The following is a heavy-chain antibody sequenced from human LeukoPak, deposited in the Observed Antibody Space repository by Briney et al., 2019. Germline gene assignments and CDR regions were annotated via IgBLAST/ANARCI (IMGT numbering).Heavy chain of an antibody. V-gene: IGHV3-53*01. CDR1: GFTVSSNY. CDR2: IYSGGST. J-gene: IGHJ5*02. CDR3: AKDPHGDYGWFDP. D-gene: IGHD4-17*01. Sequence: GGSLRLSCAASGFTVSSNYMSWVRQAPGKGLEWVSVIYSGGSTYYADSVKGRFTISRDNSKNTLYLQMNSLRAEDTAVYYCAKDPHGDYGWFDPWGQGTLVTVSS.